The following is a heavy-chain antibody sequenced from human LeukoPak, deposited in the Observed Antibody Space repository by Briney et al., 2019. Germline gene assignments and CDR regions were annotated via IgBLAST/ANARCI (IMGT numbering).Heavy chain of an antibody. CDR1: GGSISSGSYY. J-gene: IGHJ4*02. D-gene: IGHD3-10*01. CDR2: IYTSGST. CDR3: ARGTVRGVIGSYYFDY. V-gene: IGHV4-61*02. Sequence: SETLSLTCTVSGGSISSGSYYWSWIRQPAGKGLEWIGRIYTSGSTNYNPSLKSRVTISVDTSKNQFSLKLSSVTAADTAVYYCARGTVRGVIGSYYFDYWGQGTLVTVSS.